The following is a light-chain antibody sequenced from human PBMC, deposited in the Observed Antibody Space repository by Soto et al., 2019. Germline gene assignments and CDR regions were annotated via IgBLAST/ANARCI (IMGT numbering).Light chain of an antibody. V-gene: IGLV2-11*01. Sequence: QSVLTQPRSVSGSPGQSVTISCTGTSSDVGGYNYVSWYQQHPGKAPKLMIYDVSKRPSGVPDRFSGSKSGNTASLTISGLQAEDEAGYYCCSYAGTYTFGVFGGGTQLTVL. CDR2: DVS. CDR1: SSDVGGYNY. J-gene: IGLJ3*02. CDR3: CSYAGTYTFGV.